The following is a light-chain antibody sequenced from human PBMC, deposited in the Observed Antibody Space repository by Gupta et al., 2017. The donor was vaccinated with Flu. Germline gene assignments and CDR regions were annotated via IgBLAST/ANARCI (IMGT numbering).Light chain of an antibody. CDR2: DAS. Sequence: IQMTQPPSSLSASVGDRVTITCQASQDISNYLNWYQQKPGKAPKLLIYDASNLETGVPSRFSGSGSGTDFTFTISSLQPEDIATYYCQQYDNLPITFGQGTRLEIK. CDR3: QQYDNLPIT. CDR1: QDISNY. J-gene: IGKJ5*01. V-gene: IGKV1-33*01.